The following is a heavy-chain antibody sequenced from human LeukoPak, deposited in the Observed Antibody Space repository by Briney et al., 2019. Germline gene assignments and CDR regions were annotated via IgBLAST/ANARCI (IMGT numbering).Heavy chain of an antibody. Sequence: INXXRXATXXGREWMGXXNPTSGNTGYAQKFQGRVTMTRNTSISTAYMELSSLRSEDTAVYYCARDGSSWYYYYYGMDVWGQGTTVTVSS. D-gene: IGHD6-13*01. V-gene: IGHV1-8*01. CDR3: ARDGSSWYYYYYGMDV. J-gene: IGHJ6*02. CDR2: XNPTSGNT.